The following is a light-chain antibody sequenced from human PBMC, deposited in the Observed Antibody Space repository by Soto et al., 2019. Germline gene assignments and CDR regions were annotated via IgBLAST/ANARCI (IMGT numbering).Light chain of an antibody. CDR2: GAS. V-gene: IGKV3-20*01. J-gene: IGKJ1*01. CDR1: QSVSRTY. CDR3: QQYGSSGT. Sequence: EIVLTQSPGTLSLSPGERATLSCRASQSVSRTYLAWYQQKPVQAPRLLIYGASSRATGIPDRFSGSGSGTEFTLTISRLEPEDFAVYYCQQYGSSGTFGQGTKVDIK.